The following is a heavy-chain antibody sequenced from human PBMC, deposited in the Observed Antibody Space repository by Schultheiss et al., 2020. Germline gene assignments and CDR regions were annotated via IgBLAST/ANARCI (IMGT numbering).Heavy chain of an antibody. CDR3: ARSNYDILTGYFDY. Sequence: SQTLSLTCTVSGGSISSGDYYWSWIRQHPGKGLEWIGYIYYSSTNYNPSLKSRVTISGDTSKNQFSLKLSSVTAADTAVYYCARSNYDILTGYFDYWGQGTLVTVSS. J-gene: IGHJ4*02. CDR1: GGSISSGDYY. D-gene: IGHD3-9*01. CDR2: IYYSST. V-gene: IGHV4-31*03.